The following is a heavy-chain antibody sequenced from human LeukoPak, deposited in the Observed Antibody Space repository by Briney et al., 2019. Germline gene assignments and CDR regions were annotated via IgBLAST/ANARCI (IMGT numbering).Heavy chain of an antibody. V-gene: IGHV1-2*02. D-gene: IGHD2-15*01. Sequence: ASVKGSSKACVYTFTLYYLQWVRLAPGQGLEWMGWINPKSGGTEYAKRFQGRVTMTRDTSISTAYMAPSRLRSDDTAVYYCARDHCRTPSFSEVYYNGMDVWGQGTTVTVSS. J-gene: IGHJ6*02. CDR2: INPKSGGT. CDR3: ARDHCRTPSFSEVYYNGMDV. CDR1: VYTFTLYY.